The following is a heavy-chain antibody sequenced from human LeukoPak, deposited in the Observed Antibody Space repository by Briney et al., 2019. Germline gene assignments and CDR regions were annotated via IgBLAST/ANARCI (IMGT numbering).Heavy chain of an antibody. J-gene: IGHJ3*02. CDR3: ARATGTWGHDGFDI. D-gene: IGHD3-16*01. CDR1: GYTFMSHG. Sequence: GASVKVCCKAYGYTFMSHGISWVRQAPGQGLEWMGWISGSSSNTNYAQRLQGRVTMTTDTSTTTAYMELRSLRSDDTAVYYCARATGTWGHDGFDIWGQGTIVTVSS. V-gene: IGHV1-18*01. CDR2: ISGSSSNT.